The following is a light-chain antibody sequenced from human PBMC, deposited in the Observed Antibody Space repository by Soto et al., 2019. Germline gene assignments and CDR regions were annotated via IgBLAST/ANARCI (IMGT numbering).Light chain of an antibody. V-gene: IGKV1-39*01. CDR2: AAS. CDR3: QQTYMTPLT. Sequence: DIQMTQSPSSLSASVGDRVTITCRASQTIARYLNWYQQKPGKAPKLLIYAASSLQSGVPSRFSGSGSGTDFTLTISSLQPEDSATYFCQQTYMTPLTFGGGTEVEIQ. J-gene: IGKJ4*01. CDR1: QTIARY.